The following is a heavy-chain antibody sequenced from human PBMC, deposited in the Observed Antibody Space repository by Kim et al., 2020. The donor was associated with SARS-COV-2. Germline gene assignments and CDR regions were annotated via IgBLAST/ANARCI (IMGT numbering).Heavy chain of an antibody. V-gene: IGHV3-9*01. J-gene: IGHJ4*01. Sequence: GGSLRLSCAASGFTFDDNALHWVRQAPGQGLEWVSGISCNCSSIAYADSVKGRFTISRDNTKNTLYLQMHSLRTEATTVYYCSTHVSSIPWGDLGYWG. CDR1: GFTFDDNA. D-gene: IGHD2-21*01. CDR2: ISCNCSSI. CDR3: STHVSSIPWGDLGY.